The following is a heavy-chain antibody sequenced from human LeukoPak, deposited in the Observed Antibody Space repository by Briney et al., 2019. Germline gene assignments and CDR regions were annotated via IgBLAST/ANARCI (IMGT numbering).Heavy chain of an antibody. Sequence: PSETLSLTCAVSGYSISSGYYWGWIRQPPGKGLEWIGSIYHSVSTYYNPPPKNRLPISVNTSKHPFSLELSSVTAADPAVYYCARQGREYSSSWYSPWFDPWGQGTLVTVSS. CDR2: IYHSVST. V-gene: IGHV4-38-2*01. D-gene: IGHD6-13*01. J-gene: IGHJ5*02. CDR3: ARQGREYSSSWYSPWFDP. CDR1: GYSISSGYY.